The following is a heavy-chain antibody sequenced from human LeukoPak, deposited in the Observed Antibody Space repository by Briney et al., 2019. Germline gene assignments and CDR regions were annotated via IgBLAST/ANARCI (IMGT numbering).Heavy chain of an antibody. Sequence: KPSETLSLTCTVSGGSTSSSSYYLGWIRQPPGKGLEWIGSIYYSGSTYYNPSLKSRVTISVDTSKNQFSLKLRSVTAADTAVYYCARRPRAGWFDPWGQGTLVTVSS. J-gene: IGHJ5*02. CDR2: IYYSGST. V-gene: IGHV4-39*01. CDR1: GGSTSSSSYY. CDR3: ARRPRAGWFDP.